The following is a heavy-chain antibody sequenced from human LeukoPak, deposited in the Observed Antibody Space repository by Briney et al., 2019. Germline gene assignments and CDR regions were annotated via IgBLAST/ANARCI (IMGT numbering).Heavy chain of an antibody. CDR3: ARDQGVPAHNWFDP. D-gene: IGHD2-2*01. Sequence: SVKVSCKASGGTFSSYAISWVRQAPGQGLEWMGGIIPIFGTANYAQKFQGRVTITTDEPTSTAYMELSSLRSEDTAVYYCARDQGVPAHNWFDPWGQGTLVTVSS. J-gene: IGHJ5*02. V-gene: IGHV1-69*05. CDR1: GGTFSSYA. CDR2: IIPIFGTA.